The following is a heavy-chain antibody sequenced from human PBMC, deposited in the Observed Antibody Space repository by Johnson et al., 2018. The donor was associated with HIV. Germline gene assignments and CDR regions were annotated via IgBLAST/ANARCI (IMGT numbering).Heavy chain of an antibody. CDR3: ARVRTGDSSGYHDAFDI. J-gene: IGHJ3*02. Sequence: QVQLVESGGGLIQPGGSLRLSCAASGFTVSSNYMSWVRQAPGKGLEWVSYISSSGSTIYYADSVKGRFTISRDNARNSMYLQMNSLRVEDTALYYCARVRTGDSSGYHDAFDIWGQGTMVIVSS. CDR2: ISSSGSTI. D-gene: IGHD3-22*01. V-gene: IGHV3-11*01. CDR1: GFTVSSNY.